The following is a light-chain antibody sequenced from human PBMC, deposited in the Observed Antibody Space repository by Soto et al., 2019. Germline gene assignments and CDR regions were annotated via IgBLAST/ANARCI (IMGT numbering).Light chain of an antibody. CDR3: QQYNNWPPDRT. Sequence: EIVMTQSPATLSVSPGERATLSCRASQSVGSNLAWYQLKPGQAPRLLIYGASTRATGIPARFSCSGSGTDFPLTISSLPSEDFAIYFCQQYNNWPPDRTFGQGTKVEIK. CDR2: GAS. V-gene: IGKV3-15*01. J-gene: IGKJ1*01. CDR1: QSVGSN.